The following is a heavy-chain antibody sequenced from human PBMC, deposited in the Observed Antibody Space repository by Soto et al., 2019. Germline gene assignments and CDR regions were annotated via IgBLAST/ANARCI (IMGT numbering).Heavy chain of an antibody. CDR1: GGSISSSSYY. D-gene: IGHD2-15*01. CDR2: IYYSGST. V-gene: IGHV4-39*01. CDR3: ARVYCSGGSCYSVDY. Sequence: PSETLSLTCTVSGGSISSSSYYWGWIRQPPGKGLEWIGSIYYSGSTYYNPSLKSRVTISVDTSKNQFSLKLSSVTAADTAVYYCARVYCSGGSCYSVDYWGQGTLVTVSS. J-gene: IGHJ4*02.